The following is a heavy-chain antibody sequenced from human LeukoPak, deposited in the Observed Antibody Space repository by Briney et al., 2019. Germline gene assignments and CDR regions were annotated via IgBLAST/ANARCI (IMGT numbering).Heavy chain of an antibody. CDR1: GGSFSGYY. V-gene: IGHV4-34*01. CDR2: INHSGST. J-gene: IGHJ4*02. D-gene: IGHD1-26*01. Sequence: SETLSLTCAVYGGSFSGYYWSWIRQPPGKGLEWIGEINHSGSTNYNPSLKSRVTISVDTSKNQFSLKLSSVTAADTAAYYCARAIVGATTSSEVDYWGQGTLVTVSS. CDR3: ARAIVGATTSSEVDY.